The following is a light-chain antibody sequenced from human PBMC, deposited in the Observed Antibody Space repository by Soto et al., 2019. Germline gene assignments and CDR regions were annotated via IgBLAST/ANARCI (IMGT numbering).Light chain of an antibody. CDR1: SSDVGSYNL. V-gene: IGLV2-23*01. J-gene: IGLJ2*01. Sequence: QSALTQPASVSGSPGQSITISCTGSSSDVGSYNLVSWYLQHPGRAPKLIIYEGSKRPSGVSDRLSGSKSGNTASLTISGLQAEDEADYYCCSYASTSTLIFGGGTKLTVL. CDR2: EGS. CDR3: CSYASTSTLI.